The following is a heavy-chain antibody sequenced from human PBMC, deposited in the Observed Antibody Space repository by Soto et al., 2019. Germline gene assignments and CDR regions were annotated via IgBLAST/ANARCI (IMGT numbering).Heavy chain of an antibody. CDR1: GVTFSGYW. CDR3: AKVILDYSNHNRNWFDP. D-gene: IGHD4-4*01. CDR2: INSDGSSV. V-gene: IGHV3-74*01. J-gene: IGHJ5*01. Sequence: PVGSLRLSCAASGVTFSGYWMHWVRQTPGKGLVWVSRINSDGSSVNYADFVKGRFTISRDNSKNTLYLQMNSLRAEDTAVYYCAKVILDYSNHNRNWFDPCGQGTLLPVSS.